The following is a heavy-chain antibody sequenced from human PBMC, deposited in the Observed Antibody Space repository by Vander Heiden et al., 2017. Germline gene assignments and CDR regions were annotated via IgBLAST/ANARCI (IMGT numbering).Heavy chain of an antibody. D-gene: IGHD3-22*01. V-gene: IGHV1-69*01. CDR3: ARMYYYDSSGYYYNWFDP. J-gene: IGHJ5*02. Sequence: QVQLMTSGAAVKKPGSSVKVSCKASGGTFSSSAIGWVRQAPGQGLEWMGGIIPILGTENYAQKFQGRVTITADESTSTAYMELSSLRSEDTAVYYCARMYYYDSSGYYYNWFDPWGQGTLVTVSS. CDR1: GGTFSSSA. CDR2: IIPILGTE.